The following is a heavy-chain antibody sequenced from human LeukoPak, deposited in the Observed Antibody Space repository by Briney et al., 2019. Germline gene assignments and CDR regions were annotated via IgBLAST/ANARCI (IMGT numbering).Heavy chain of an antibody. J-gene: IGHJ4*02. CDR1: GGSFSGYY. CDR2: INHSGST. D-gene: IGHD1-7*01. V-gene: IGHV4-34*01. CDR3: ARSSRELGGYAPWELMPPFDY. Sequence: SETLSLTCAVYGGSFSGYYWSWIRQPPGKGLEWIGEINHSGSTNYNPSLKSRVTISVDTSKNQFSLKLTSVTAADTAVYYCARSSRELGGYAPWELMPPFDYWGQGTLVTVSS.